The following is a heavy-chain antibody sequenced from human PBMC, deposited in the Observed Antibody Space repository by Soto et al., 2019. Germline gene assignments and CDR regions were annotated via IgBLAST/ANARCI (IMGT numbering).Heavy chain of an antibody. V-gene: IGHV5-51*01. CDR1: GYSFTSYW. J-gene: IGHJ6*03. D-gene: IGHD2-15*01. Sequence: GESLKISCKGSGYSFTSYWIGWVRQMPGKVLEWMGIIYPGDSDTRYSPSFQGQVTISADKSISTAYLQWSSLKASDTAMYYCARIRGCSGGSCYSPDYYYYYMDVWGKGTTVTVSS. CDR3: ARIRGCSGGSCYSPDYYYYYMDV. CDR2: IYPGDSDT.